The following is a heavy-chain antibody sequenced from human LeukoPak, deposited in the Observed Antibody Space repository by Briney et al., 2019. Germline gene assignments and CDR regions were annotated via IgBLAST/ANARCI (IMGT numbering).Heavy chain of an antibody. J-gene: IGHJ4*02. CDR3: ARDFVPGSFDY. D-gene: IGHD1-14*01. CDR1: GFTVSSNC. Sequence: GGSLSLSCAASGFTVSSNCMSWVRQAPGKGLEWVSVIYSGGSTYYAESVKGRFTISRDNSKNTLYLQMNSLRAEDTAVYYCARDFVPGSFDYWGQGTLVTVSS. CDR2: IYSGGST. V-gene: IGHV3-66*01.